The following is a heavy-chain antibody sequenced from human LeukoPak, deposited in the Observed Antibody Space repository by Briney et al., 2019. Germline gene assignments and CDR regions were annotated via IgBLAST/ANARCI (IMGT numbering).Heavy chain of an antibody. V-gene: IGHV3-23*01. CDR1: GFAFSSYA. CDR3: AKDSPYYYYYGMDV. CDR2: ISGSGGST. Sequence: GGSLRLSCAASGFAFSSYAMSWVRQAPGKGLEWVSAISGSGGSTYYADSVKGRFTISRDNSKNTLYLQMNSLRAEDTAVYYCAKDSPYYYYYGMDVWGQGTTVTVSS. J-gene: IGHJ6*02.